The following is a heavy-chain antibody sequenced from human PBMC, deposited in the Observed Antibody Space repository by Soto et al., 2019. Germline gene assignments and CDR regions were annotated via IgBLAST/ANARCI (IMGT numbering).Heavy chain of an antibody. V-gene: IGHV3-49*03. D-gene: IGHD2-2*01. CDR3: TRAYCSSTSCYVGGDFDY. J-gene: IGHJ4*02. Sequence: GGSLRLSCTASGFTFGDYAMSWFRQAPGKGLEWVGFIRSKAYGGTTEYAASVKGRFTISRDDSKSIAYLQMNSLKTEDTAVYYCTRAYCSSTSCYVGGDFDYWGQGTLVTVSS. CDR2: IRSKAYGGTT. CDR1: GFTFGDYA.